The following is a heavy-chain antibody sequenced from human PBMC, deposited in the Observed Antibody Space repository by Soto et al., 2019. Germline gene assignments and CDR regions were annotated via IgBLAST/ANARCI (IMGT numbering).Heavy chain of an antibody. V-gene: IGHV1-24*01. J-gene: IGHJ4*02. CDR3: ATLPRTTERTPAAICTFDS. Sequence: ASVKVSCKVSGYSLSDLSIHWVRQAPGKGLEWMGGLDAEDGETIYAQKLQGRGTMTEDTSTDTAYMELSSLTSEDTAMYYCATLPRTTERTPAAICTFDSWGQGTLVTVSS. D-gene: IGHD2-2*01. CDR1: GYSLSDLS. CDR2: LDAEDGET.